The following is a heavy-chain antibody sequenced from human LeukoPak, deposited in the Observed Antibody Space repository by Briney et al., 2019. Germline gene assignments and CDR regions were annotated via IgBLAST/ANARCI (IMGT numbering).Heavy chain of an antibody. CDR3: ARGMIYPHATFDY. J-gene: IGHJ4*02. V-gene: IGHV3-48*01. D-gene: IGHD3-16*01. CDR2: ISSSSSTI. CDR1: GFTLSSYS. Sequence: GGSLRLSCAASGFTLSSYSMNWVRQAPGKGLEWVSYISSSSSTIFYADSVKGRFTISRDNAKNSLYLQMNSLRVEDTAVYYCARGMIYPHATFDYWGQGTLVTASS.